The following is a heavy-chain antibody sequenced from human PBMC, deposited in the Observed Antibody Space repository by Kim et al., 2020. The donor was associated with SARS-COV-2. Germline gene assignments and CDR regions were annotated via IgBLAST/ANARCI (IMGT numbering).Heavy chain of an antibody. Sequence: GGSLRLSCAASGFNFSDYSMHWVRQAPGKGLVWVSNIHNDGGVTNYADSVKGRFTISRDNAKNTVYLQMNSLRAEDTAVYYCTTLTVVTGRPNYWGQGTLVTVPA. V-gene: IGHV3-74*01. J-gene: IGHJ4*02. CDR2: IHNDGGVT. CDR3: TTLTVVTGRPNY. CDR1: GFNFSDYS. D-gene: IGHD3-10*01.